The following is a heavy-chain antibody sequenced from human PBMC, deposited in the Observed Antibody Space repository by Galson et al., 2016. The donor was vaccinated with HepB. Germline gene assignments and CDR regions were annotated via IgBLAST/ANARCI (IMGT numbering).Heavy chain of an antibody. CDR1: GFTFGAYG. CDR3: AKDRWVAVAVLLEY. CDR2: ISGSGGPK. V-gene: IGHV3-23*01. J-gene: IGHJ4*02. D-gene: IGHD6-19*01. Sequence: SLRLSCAASGFTFGAYGMSWVRLAPGKGLEWVSSISGSGGPKYADSVKGRVTVSRDNSKNTLYLQMDSLGAEDTAVYYCAKDRWVAVAVLLEYWGQGTLVTVSA.